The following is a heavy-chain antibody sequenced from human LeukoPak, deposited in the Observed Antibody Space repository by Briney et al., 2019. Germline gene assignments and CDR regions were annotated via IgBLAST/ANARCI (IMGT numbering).Heavy chain of an antibody. CDR2: ISGSGGST. Sequence: GGSLRLSRAASGFTFSSCAMSWVRQAPGKGLGWVSAISGSGGSTYYADSVKGRFTISRDNSKNTLYLQMNSLRAEDTAVYYCAKGYYDFWSGYVPAYYYYGMDVWGQGTTVTVSS. J-gene: IGHJ6*02. CDR3: AKGYYDFWSGYVPAYYYYGMDV. CDR1: GFTFSSCA. D-gene: IGHD3-3*01. V-gene: IGHV3-23*01.